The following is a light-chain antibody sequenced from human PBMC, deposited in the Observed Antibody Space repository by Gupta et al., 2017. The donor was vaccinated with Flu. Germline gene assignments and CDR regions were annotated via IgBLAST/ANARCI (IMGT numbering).Light chain of an antibody. CDR1: ISNLGAGYD. Sequence: QSGLTQPPSVSGAPGQRLTISCTGRISNLGAGYDVHWYQQLPVTAPKLLLYGNNHRPSGVPDRFSGSKSGTSASLAITGLQADDEADYYCQSYDSSLSGSVFGGGTKLTVL. CDR2: GNN. CDR3: QSYDSSLSGSV. V-gene: IGLV1-40*01. J-gene: IGLJ3*02.